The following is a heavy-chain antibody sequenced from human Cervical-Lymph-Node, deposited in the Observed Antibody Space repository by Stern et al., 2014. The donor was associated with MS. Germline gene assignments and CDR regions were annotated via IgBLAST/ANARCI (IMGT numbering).Heavy chain of an antibody. CDR2: ITTTNTYT. Sequence: EVQLVQSGGGLVKPGGSLRLSCAASGFTFTNYSMSWVRQAPGQGLEWVSSITTTNTYTYYADSVRCRFTISRDNAKKSLYLQMNSLRAEDTAVYYCGGNYWGQGTLVTVSS. J-gene: IGHJ4*02. CDR1: GFTFTNYS. V-gene: IGHV3-21*01. CDR3: GGNY.